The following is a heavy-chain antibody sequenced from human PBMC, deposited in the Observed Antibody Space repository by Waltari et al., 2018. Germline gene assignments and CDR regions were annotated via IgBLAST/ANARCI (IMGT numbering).Heavy chain of an antibody. Sequence: QVQLVQSGAEVRKPGSSVKVSCKASGGTFGSYAITWVRQAPGEGLAWRGGIIPIVGTAPNYAQKFQGRLTITADESTATVYMDLSSLRSDDTAVYYCARRQLGGAFDPWGQGTLVSVSS. V-gene: IGHV1-69*12. CDR2: IIPIVGTAP. J-gene: IGHJ5*02. D-gene: IGHD3-16*01. CDR1: GGTFGSYA. CDR3: ARRQLGGAFDP.